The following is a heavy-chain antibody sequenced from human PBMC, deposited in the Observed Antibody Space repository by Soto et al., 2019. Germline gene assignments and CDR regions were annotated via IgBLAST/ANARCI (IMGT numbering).Heavy chain of an antibody. CDR1: GYSFTSYW. J-gene: IGHJ5*02. V-gene: IGHV5-51*01. D-gene: IGHD3-10*01. CDR3: ARKDTMVGGVQNWFAP. CDR2: IYPGDSDT. Sequence: GESLKISCKGSGYSFTSYWIGWVRQMPGKGLEWMGIIYPGDSDTRYSPSFQGQVTISADKSISTAYLQWSSLKASDTAMYYCARKDTMVGGVQNWFAPGAREPLVPVSS.